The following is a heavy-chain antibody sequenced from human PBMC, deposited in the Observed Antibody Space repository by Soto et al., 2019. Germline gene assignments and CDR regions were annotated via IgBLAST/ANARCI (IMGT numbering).Heavy chain of an antibody. CDR2: ISYDGNKK. CDR3: ARSVAVAGLDY. CDR1: GFTLSSYS. V-gene: IGHV3-30-3*01. Sequence: QVQLVESGGGVVQPGRSLRLSCAASGFTLSSYSMHWVRQAPGKGLEWVGVISYDGNKKYYRDSVKGRFSISRDTSNNTVHLQMNSLRPEDTAVYYCARSVAVAGLDYWGQGSLVTASS. D-gene: IGHD6-19*01. J-gene: IGHJ4*02.